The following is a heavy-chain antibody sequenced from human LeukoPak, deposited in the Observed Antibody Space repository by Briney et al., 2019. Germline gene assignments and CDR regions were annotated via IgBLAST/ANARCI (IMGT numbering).Heavy chain of an antibody. J-gene: IGHJ4*02. V-gene: IGHV3-53*01. CDR1: GFTFSDYY. CDR2: IYSDNT. CDR3: ARRAGEYSHPYDY. Sequence: GGSLRLSCAASGFTFSDYYMSWVRQAPGKGLEWVSFIYSDNTHYSDSVKGRFPISRDNSKNTLYLQMNSLRAEDTAVYYCARRAGEYSHPYDYWGQGTLVTVSS. D-gene: IGHD4-17*01.